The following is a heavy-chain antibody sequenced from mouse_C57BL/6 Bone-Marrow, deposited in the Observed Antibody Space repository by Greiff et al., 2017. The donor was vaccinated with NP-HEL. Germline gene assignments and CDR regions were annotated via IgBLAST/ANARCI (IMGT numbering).Heavy chain of an antibody. V-gene: IGHV10-3*01. J-gene: IGHJ4*01. CDR3: VRAPIYYDYDPYYYAMDY. Sequence: DVMLVESGGGLVQPKGSLKLSCAASGFTFNTYAMHWVRQAPGKGLEWVARIRSKSSNYATYYADSVKDRFTISRDDSQSMLYLQMNNLKTEDTAMYYCVRAPIYYDYDPYYYAMDYWGQGTSVTVSS. CDR1: GFTFNTYA. CDR2: IRSKSSNYAT. D-gene: IGHD2-4*01.